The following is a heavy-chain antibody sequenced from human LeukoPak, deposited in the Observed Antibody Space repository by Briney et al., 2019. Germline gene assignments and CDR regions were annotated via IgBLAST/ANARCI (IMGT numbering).Heavy chain of an antibody. CDR1: GFIVSGDF. D-gene: IGHD1-26*01. CDR3: ARERGRGRDSPWFDY. CDR2: IYSDGST. J-gene: IGHJ4*02. Sequence: GGSLRLSCAASGFIVSGDFMSWVRQAPGKGLEWVSVIYSDGSTYYADSVKGRFTISRDNSKNALDLQMTGLRAEDTAVYYCARERGRGRDSPWFDYWGQGTLVTVSS. V-gene: IGHV3-53*01.